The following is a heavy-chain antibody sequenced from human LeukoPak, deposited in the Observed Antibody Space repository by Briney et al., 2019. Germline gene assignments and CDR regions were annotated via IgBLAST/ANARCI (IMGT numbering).Heavy chain of an antibody. CDR3: AKDSLTDIDY. V-gene: IGHV3-30*02. CDR2: IRHDGTIK. CDR1: GFTFSIYG. D-gene: IGHD3-9*01. Sequence: GGSLRLSCTASGFTFSIYGMYWAGQAPAKGLEWVAFIRHDGTIKYYADSVKGRFTISRDNSENTLYLQLNSLRAEDTAVYYCAKDSLTDIDYWGQGTLVTVSS. J-gene: IGHJ4*02.